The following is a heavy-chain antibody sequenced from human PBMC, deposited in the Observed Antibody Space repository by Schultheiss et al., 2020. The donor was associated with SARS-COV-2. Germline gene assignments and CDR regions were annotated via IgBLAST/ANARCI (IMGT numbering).Heavy chain of an antibody. J-gene: IGHJ4*02. D-gene: IGHD6-13*01. CDR2: INPSGGST. CDR3: ASGIAAAGPNLDY. Sequence: ASVKVSCKASGYTFTSYGISWVRQVPGQGLEWMGIINPSGGSTSYAQKFQGRVTMTRDTSTSTVYMELSSLRSEDTAVYYCASGIAAAGPNLDYWGQGTLVTVSS. V-gene: IGHV1-46*01. CDR1: GYTFTSYG.